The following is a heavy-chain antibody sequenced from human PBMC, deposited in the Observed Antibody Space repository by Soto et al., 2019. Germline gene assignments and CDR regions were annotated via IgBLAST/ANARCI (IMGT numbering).Heavy chain of an antibody. D-gene: IGHD3-10*01. CDR1: GFTFSSYA. V-gene: IGHV3-23*01. Sequence: GGSLRLSCAASGFTFSSYAMSWVRQAPGKGLEWVSAISGSGGSTYYADSVKGRFTISRDNSKNTLYLQMNSLRAEDTAVYYCACTMVSYYYYYYGMDVWGQGTTVTVSS. CDR3: ACTMVSYYYYYYGMDV. J-gene: IGHJ6*02. CDR2: ISGSGGST.